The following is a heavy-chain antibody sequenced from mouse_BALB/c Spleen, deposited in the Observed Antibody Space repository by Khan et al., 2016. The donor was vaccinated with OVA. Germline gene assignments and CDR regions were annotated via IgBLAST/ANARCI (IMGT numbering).Heavy chain of an antibody. Sequence: EVELVESGGGLVKPGGSLKLSCAASGFTFSSFAMSWIRQTPEKRLEWFATISSGGTYTYYSDSVKGRFTISRDHAKNTLYLQMSCLRSEDTAMYYGTRLGARDVGFDYWGQGTTLTVSS. CDR1: GFTFSSFA. D-gene: IGHD3-1*01. CDR3: TRLGARDVGFDY. V-gene: IGHV5-9-3*01. J-gene: IGHJ2*01. CDR2: ISSGGTYT.